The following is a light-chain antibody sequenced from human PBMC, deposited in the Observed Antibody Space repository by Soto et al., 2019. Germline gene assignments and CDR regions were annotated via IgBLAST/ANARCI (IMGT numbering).Light chain of an antibody. J-gene: IGLJ1*01. CDR2: EVT. Sequence: QSVLTQPPSASGTPGQRVTISCSGRSSNVGGNTANWYQQHPGKAPKVVIYEVTKRPSGVLDRFSGSKSGNTASLTVSGLQAEDEADYYCSSYATGDNYVFGSGTKLTVL. CDR1: SSNVGGNT. V-gene: IGLV2-8*01. CDR3: SSYATGDNYV.